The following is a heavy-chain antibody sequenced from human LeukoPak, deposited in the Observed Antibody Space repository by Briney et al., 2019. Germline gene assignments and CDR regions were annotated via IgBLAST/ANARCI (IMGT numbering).Heavy chain of an antibody. CDR2: IYTSGST. D-gene: IGHD5-12*01. CDR3: ARGRGDIVATMMWSTFAKKNYFDY. Sequence: SETLSLTCTVSGGSISSGSYYWSWIRQPAGKGLEWIGRIYTSGSTNYNPSLKSRVTISVDTSKNQFSLKLSSVTAADTAVYYCARGRGDIVATMMWSTFAKKNYFDYWGQGTLVTVSS. J-gene: IGHJ4*02. CDR1: GGSISSGSYY. V-gene: IGHV4-61*02.